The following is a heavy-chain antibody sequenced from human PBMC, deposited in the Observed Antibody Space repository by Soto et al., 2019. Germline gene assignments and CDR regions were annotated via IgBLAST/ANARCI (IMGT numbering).Heavy chain of an antibody. D-gene: IGHD2-21*02. CDR1: GFTFSSYG. CDR3: ARSQGAYCGGDCYLFPY. Sequence: PVGSLRLSCAASGFTFSSYGMHWVRQAPGKGLEWVAVISYDGSNKYYADSVKGRFTISRDNSKNTLYLQMNSLRAEDTAVYYCARSQGAYCGGDCYLFPYWGQGTLVTVSS. J-gene: IGHJ4*02. V-gene: IGHV3-30*03. CDR2: ISYDGSNK.